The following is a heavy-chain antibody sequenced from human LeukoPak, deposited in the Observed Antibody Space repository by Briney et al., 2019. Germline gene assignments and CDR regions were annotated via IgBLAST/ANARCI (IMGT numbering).Heavy chain of an antibody. J-gene: IGHJ6*03. V-gene: IGHV4-59*01. CDR2: IYYSGST. CDR1: GGSLSSYY. D-gene: IGHD1-1*01. CDR3: ARDPGMINYYYYMDV. Sequence: SETLSLTCTVSGGSLSSYYWSWIRQPPGKGLEWIGYIYYSGSTNYNPSLKSRVTISVDTSKNQFSLKLSSVTAADTAVYYCARDPGMINYYYYMDVWGKGTTVTVSS.